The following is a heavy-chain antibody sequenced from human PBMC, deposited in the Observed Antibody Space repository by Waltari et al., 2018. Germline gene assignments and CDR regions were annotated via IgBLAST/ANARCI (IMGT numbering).Heavy chain of an antibody. CDR3: AGRYCSGGSCLFDY. D-gene: IGHD2-15*01. CDR1: GGSISSYY. CDR2: IYYSVST. Sequence: QVQLQESGPGLVKPSETLSLTCTVSGGSISSYYWSWIRQPPGKGLEWIGYIYYSVSTNYNPSLKSRFTISVDTSKNQFSLKLSSVTAADTAVYYCAGRYCSGGSCLFDYWGQGTLVTVSS. V-gene: IGHV4-59*01. J-gene: IGHJ4*02.